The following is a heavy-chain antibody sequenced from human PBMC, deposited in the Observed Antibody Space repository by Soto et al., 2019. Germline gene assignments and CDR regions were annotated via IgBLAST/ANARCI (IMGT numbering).Heavy chain of an antibody. CDR2: INDSGST. CDR1: GGSFSGYY. J-gene: IGHJ6*03. CDR3: ARGLILWYGELSRRGDHYSYMDV. Sequence: QVQLQQWGAGLLKPSETLSLTCAVYGGSFSGYYWSWIRQPPGKGLEWIGEINDSGSTNYNPSIKSRVTISVDTAKNQFSLKLSSVPAADKAVYYCARGLILWYGELSRRGDHYSYMDVWGKGTTVTVSS. V-gene: IGHV4-34*01. D-gene: IGHD3-10*01.